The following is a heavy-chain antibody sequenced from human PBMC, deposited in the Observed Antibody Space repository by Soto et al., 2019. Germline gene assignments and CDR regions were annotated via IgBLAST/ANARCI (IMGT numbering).Heavy chain of an antibody. J-gene: IGHJ6*02. CDR3: ARDANYYGMDV. Sequence: GGSLRLSCAASGFTFSSYAMHWVRQAPGKGLEWVAVISYDGSNKYYADSVKGRFTISRDNSKNTLYLQMNSLRAEDTAVYYCARDANYYGMDVWGQGTTVTVSS. CDR2: ISYDGSNK. CDR1: GFTFSSYA. V-gene: IGHV3-30-3*01.